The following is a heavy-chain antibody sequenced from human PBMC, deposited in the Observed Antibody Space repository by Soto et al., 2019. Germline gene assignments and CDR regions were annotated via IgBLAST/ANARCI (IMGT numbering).Heavy chain of an antibody. CDR3: ARAVRSGLGANIYHFYYMDV. CDR1: GDSLTSYG. Sequence: QAQLVQSGPEAKKPGASVKVACKASGDSLTSYGVNWVRQAPGQGLEWLGDISAYNVSTNSAQKRKVRVTLTKDTTTHSTYMEMRSLRSDAADVYACARAVRSGLGANIYHFYYMDVWGKGTTVSVSS. CDR2: ISAYNVST. V-gene: IGHV1-18*01. J-gene: IGHJ6*03. D-gene: IGHD3-16*01.